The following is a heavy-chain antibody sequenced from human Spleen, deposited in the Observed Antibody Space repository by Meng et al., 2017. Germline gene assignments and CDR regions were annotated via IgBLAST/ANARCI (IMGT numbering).Heavy chain of an antibody. CDR3: VYFRSGYFS. CDR2: IYYSGRT. V-gene: IGHV4-30-4*01. D-gene: IGHD3-22*01. J-gene: IGHJ5*02. CDR1: GGSISSGDYY. Sequence: QVQLQESGPGLVKPSQTLSLTCTVSGGSISSGDYYWTWIRQPPGKGLEWIGYIYYSGRTYYNPSLKSRVTISVDTSKNQISLRLTSVIAADTAVYYCVYFRSGYFSSGQGTLVTVSS.